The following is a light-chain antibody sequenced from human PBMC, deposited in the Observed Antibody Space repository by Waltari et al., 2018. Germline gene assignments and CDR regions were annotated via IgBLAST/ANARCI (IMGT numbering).Light chain of an antibody. CDR3: QSYDTKVGVV. CDR1: WSNIGAGYE. J-gene: IGLJ2*01. V-gene: IGLV1-40*01. Sequence: QSVLTQPPSVSGAPGQRVTISCTGSWSNIGAGYEVHWYQQLPGKAPTLLVYGVNTRPPGVPDRFFGSKSGTSASLAIPGLQPEDEADYYCQSYDTKVGVVFGGGSKLTVL. CDR2: GVN.